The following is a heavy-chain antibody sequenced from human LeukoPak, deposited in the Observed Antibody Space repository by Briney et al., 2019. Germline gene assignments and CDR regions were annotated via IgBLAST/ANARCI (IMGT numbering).Heavy chain of an antibody. CDR2: ISAYNGNT. D-gene: IGHD2-21*01. Sequence: GASVKVSCKASGYTFTSYGISSVRQAPGQGLERMGWISAYNGNTNDAQKLQGRVSMTTDTSTSTAYMELRSLRSDDAAVYYCAGVVVSNWFEPWGQGTLVTVSS. CDR3: AGVVVSNWFEP. J-gene: IGHJ5*02. V-gene: IGHV1-18*01. CDR1: GYTFTSYG.